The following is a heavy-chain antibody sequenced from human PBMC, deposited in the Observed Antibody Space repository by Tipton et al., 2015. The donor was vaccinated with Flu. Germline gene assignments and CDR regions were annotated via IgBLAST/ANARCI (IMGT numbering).Heavy chain of an antibody. CDR2: IYSGGST. D-gene: IGHD3-22*01. J-gene: IGHJ4*02. V-gene: IGHV3-53*01. CDR3: ARDADTSSHYSKFDF. Sequence: SLRLSCVVSGFTVSSNYMTWVRQAPGKGLEWVSVIYSGGSTNYADSVKGRFTISRDNSKNTLYLQMNSLRAEDTAVYYCARDADTSSHYSKFDFWGQGTLVTVSS. CDR1: GFTVSSNY.